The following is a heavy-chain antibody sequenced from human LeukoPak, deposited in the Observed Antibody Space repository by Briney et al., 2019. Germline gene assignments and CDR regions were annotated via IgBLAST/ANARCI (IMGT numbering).Heavy chain of an antibody. J-gene: IGHJ3*02. V-gene: IGHV3-30-3*01. CDR3: ARGGFWSGYDAFDI. CDR2: ISYDGSNK. CDR1: GFTFSSYA. D-gene: IGHD3-3*01. Sequence: GGSLRLSCAASGFTFSSYAMHWVRQAPGKGLEWVAVISYDGSNKYYAGSVKGRFTISRDNSKNTLYLQMNSLRAEDTAVYYCARGGFWSGYDAFDIWGQGTMVTVSS.